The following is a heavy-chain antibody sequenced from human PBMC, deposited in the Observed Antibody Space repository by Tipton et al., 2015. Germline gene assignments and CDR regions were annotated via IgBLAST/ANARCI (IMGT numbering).Heavy chain of an antibody. D-gene: IGHD3-10*01. V-gene: IGHV4-39*01. CDR2: IYYSGTT. CDR3: AALWFGATDFFDY. CDR1: GDSISSSNYY. J-gene: IGHJ4*02. Sequence: TLSLTCTVSGDSISSSNYYWGWIRQPPGKGLEWIGYIYYSGTTYYNPSLNSRVTISVDTSKNQFSLKLSSVTAADTAVYYCAALWFGATDFFDYWGQGTLVTVSS.